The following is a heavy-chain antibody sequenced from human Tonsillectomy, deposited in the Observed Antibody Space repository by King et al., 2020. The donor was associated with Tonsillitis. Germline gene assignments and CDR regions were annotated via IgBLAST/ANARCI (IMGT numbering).Heavy chain of an antibody. CDR2: IRHDGNDK. CDR3: TRDHYYDISGRPSDY. J-gene: IGHJ4*02. D-gene: IGHD3-22*01. Sequence: VQLVESGGDLVQPGGSLRRSCAASGFTFSNSWMSWVRQAPGKGLEWLANIRHDGNDKYYVDSVKGRFTISRDTAKNSLYLQMNSLGVEDTAVYYCTRDHYYDISGRPSDYWGQGTLVTVSS. CDR1: GFTFSNSW. V-gene: IGHV3-7*03.